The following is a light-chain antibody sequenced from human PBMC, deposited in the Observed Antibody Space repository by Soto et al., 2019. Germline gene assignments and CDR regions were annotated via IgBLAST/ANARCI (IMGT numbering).Light chain of an antibody. Sequence: QSALTQPPSASGSPGQSVTISCTGTSRDVGGYNYVSWYQQHPGKAPKLMIYEASKRPSGVPDRVSGSKSGNTASLTVSGLQAEDEADYYYSSYAGSNNVVFGGGTKLTVL. CDR2: EAS. J-gene: IGLJ2*01. CDR1: SRDVGGYNY. V-gene: IGLV2-8*01. CDR3: SSYAGSNNVV.